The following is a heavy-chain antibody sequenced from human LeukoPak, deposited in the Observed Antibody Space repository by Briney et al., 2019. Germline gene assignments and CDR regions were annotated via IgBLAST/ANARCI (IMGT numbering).Heavy chain of an antibody. CDR2: IYYSGST. CDR3: ASQAADCPMEN. Sequence: SQTLSLTCTVSGGSISSGGYYWSWLRQHPGKGLEWIGYIYYSGSTYYNPSLKSRVTISVDTSKNQFSLKLSSVTAADTAVYYCASQAADCPMENWGQGNPVTVSS. D-gene: IGHD2-21*01. V-gene: IGHV4-31*03. J-gene: IGHJ4*03. CDR1: GGSISSGGYY.